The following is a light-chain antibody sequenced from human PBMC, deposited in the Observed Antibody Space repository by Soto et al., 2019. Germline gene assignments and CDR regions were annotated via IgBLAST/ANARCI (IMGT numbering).Light chain of an antibody. CDR3: QQYNNWPQT. CDR1: QSVSSY. CDR2: GAS. Sequence: EVVLTPSPATLSLSPGERAPLSCRASQSVSSYLAWYQQKPGQAPRLLIYGASTRATGIPARFSGSGSGTEFTLTISSLQSEDFAVYYCQQYNNWPQTFGQGTKVDIK. V-gene: IGKV3-15*01. J-gene: IGKJ1*01.